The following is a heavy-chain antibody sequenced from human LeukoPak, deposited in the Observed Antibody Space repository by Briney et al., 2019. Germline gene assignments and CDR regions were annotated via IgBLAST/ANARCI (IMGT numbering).Heavy chain of an antibody. CDR1: GYAFTSYG. Sequence: GASVKVSCKASGYAFTSYGISWVRRAPGQGLEWMGWISAYNGNTNYAQKLQGRVTMTTDTSTSTAYMELRSLRSDDTAVYYCARDLRIAVAGRVFDYWGQGTLVTVSS. J-gene: IGHJ4*02. D-gene: IGHD6-19*01. CDR3: ARDLRIAVAGRVFDY. CDR2: ISAYNGNT. V-gene: IGHV1-18*04.